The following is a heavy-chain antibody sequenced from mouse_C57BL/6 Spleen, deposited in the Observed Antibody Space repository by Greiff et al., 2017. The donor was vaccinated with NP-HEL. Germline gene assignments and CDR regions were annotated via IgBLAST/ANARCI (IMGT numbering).Heavy chain of an antibody. D-gene: IGHD3-2*01. J-gene: IGHJ4*01. CDR3: ARSGETARYYYAMDY. Sequence: EVQLQQSGPELVKPGASVKIPCKASGYTFTDYNMDWVKQSHGKSLEWIGDINPNNGGTIYNQKFKGKATLTVDKSSSTAYMELRSLTSEGTAVYYCARSGETARYYYAMDYWGQGTSVTVSS. CDR2: INPNNGGT. CDR1: GYTFTDYN. V-gene: IGHV1-18*01.